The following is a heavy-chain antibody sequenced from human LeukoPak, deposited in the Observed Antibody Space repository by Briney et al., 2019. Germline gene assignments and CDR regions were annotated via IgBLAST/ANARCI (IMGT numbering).Heavy chain of an antibody. J-gene: IGHJ6*03. Sequence: SETLSLTCAVYGESFVGYYWAWIRQPPGKGLEWIGEIDYTGSTNYNPSLKSRVTISVDTSKNQFSLKLSSVTAADTAVYYCARSPYSYYYYMDVWGKGTTVTISS. V-gene: IGHV4-34*01. CDR1: GESFVGYY. CDR2: IDYTGST. D-gene: IGHD5-12*01. CDR3: ARSPYSYYYYMDV.